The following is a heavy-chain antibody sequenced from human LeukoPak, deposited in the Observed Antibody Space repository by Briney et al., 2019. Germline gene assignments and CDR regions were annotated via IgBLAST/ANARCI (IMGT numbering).Heavy chain of an antibody. V-gene: IGHV3-23*01. D-gene: IGHD1-26*01. Sequence: GGSLRLSCAVSGFAFGSEAMSWVRQAPGKGLEWVSAISGSGGSTYYADSVKGRFTISRDNAKNSLYLQMNSLRAEDTAVVYCARMGDTNYFDYWGQGTLVTVSS. CDR1: GFAFGSEA. CDR3: ARMGDTNYFDY. J-gene: IGHJ4*02. CDR2: ISGSGGST.